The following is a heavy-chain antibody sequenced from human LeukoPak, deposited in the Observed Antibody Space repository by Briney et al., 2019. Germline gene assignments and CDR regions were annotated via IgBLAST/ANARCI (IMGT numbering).Heavy chain of an antibody. CDR3: ARDSSPRNYYDSSGRGGFDY. Sequence: SVKVSCKASGGTFSSYAISWVRQAPGQGLEWMGGIIPIFGTANYAQKFQGRVTITADKSTSTAYMELSSLRSEDTAVYYCARDSSPRNYYDSSGRGGFDYWGQGTLVTVSS. CDR1: GGTFSSYA. J-gene: IGHJ4*02. D-gene: IGHD3-22*01. CDR2: IIPIFGTA. V-gene: IGHV1-69*06.